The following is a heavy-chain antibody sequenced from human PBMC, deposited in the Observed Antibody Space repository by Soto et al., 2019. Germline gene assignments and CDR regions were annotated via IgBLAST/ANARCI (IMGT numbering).Heavy chain of an antibody. J-gene: IGHJ6*02. V-gene: IGHV4-38-2*02. D-gene: IGHD4-17*01. CDR2: ISHTGTT. Sequence: SETLSLTCLVSGFPISSPYSWGWIRQPPGKGLEWIGSISHTGTTSYSPSLTSRVSISVDTSKNQVSLKLTSVTAADTAVYFCARVTMVIRDSDHFGVDVWGHGTTVTSP. CDR1: GFPISSPYS. CDR3: ARVTMVIRDSDHFGVDV.